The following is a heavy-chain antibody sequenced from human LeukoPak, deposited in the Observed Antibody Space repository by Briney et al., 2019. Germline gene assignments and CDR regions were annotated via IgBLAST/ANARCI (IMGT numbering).Heavy chain of an antibody. J-gene: IGHJ4*02. Sequence: SETLSLTCAVSGGSISSSNWWSWVRQPPGKGLEWIGEIYHSGSTNYNPSLKSRVTISVDKSKNQFSLKLSSVTAADTAVYYCASVDGSGTNSDYWGQGTLVTVSS. CDR3: ASVDGSGTNSDY. V-gene: IGHV4-4*02. CDR1: GGSISSSNW. CDR2: IYHSGST. D-gene: IGHD3-10*01.